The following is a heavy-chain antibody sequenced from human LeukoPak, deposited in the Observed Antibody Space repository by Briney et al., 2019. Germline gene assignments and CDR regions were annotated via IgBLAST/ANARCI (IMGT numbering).Heavy chain of an antibody. CDR3: AKARDFDFWGGYSNWFDP. CDR2: ISGSGSST. D-gene: IGHD3-3*01. CDR1: GFTFSTYA. V-gene: IGHV3-23*01. J-gene: IGHJ5*02. Sequence: PGGSLRLSCAASGFTFSTYAMIWVRQAPGKGLEWVSGISGSGSSTYSADSVKGRILISRDNSKNTLYLQMNGLRAEDTAVYYCAKARDFDFWGGYSNWFDPWGQGTLVTVSS.